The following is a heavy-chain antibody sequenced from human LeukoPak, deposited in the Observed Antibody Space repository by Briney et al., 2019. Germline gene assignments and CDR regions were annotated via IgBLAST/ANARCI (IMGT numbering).Heavy chain of an antibody. CDR3: ARIYGSGSYYRGEDFDY. CDR1: GFTFSSYA. J-gene: IGHJ4*02. CDR2: ISYDGSNK. D-gene: IGHD3-10*01. V-gene: IGHV3-30-3*01. Sequence: PGRSLRLSCAASGFTFSSYAMHWVRQAPGKGLEWVAVISYDGSNKYYADSVKSRFTISRDNSKNTLYLQMNSLRAEDTAVYYCARIYGSGSYYRGEDFDYWGQGTLVTVSS.